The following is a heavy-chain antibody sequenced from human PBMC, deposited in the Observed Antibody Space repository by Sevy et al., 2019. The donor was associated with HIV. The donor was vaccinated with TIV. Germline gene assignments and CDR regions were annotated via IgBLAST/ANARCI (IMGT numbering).Heavy chain of an antibody. CDR3: TTDPPGYYYGSGTAPHMDV. CDR1: AFTLSNTW. V-gene: IGHV3-15*05. Sequence: GGSLRLSCAGSAFTLSNTWMSWVRQAPGKGLEWVGRIKSKSDGGTTDYGAPVRGRFIISRDDLKNTVYLEMNSLKSEDTGVYYCTTDPPGYYYGSGTAPHMDVWGKGTTVTVSS. CDR2: IKSKSDGGTT. D-gene: IGHD3-10*01. J-gene: IGHJ6*04.